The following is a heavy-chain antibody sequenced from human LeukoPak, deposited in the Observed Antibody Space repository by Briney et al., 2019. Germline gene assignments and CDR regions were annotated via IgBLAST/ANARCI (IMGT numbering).Heavy chain of an antibody. J-gene: IGHJ5*02. CDR3: ARGITPQEGNNWFDP. Sequence: GASVKVSCKASGYTFTGYYMHWVRQAPGQGLEWMGWINPNSGGTNYAQKFQGRVTMTRDTSISTAYMELSRLRSDDTAVYYCARGITPQEGNNWFDPWGQGTLVTVSS. D-gene: IGHD1-14*01. V-gene: IGHV1-2*02. CDR1: GYTFTGYY. CDR2: INPNSGGT.